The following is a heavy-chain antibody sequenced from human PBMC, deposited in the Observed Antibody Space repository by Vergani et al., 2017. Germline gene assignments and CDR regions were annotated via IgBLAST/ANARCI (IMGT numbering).Heavy chain of an antibody. D-gene: IGHD6-6*01. J-gene: IGHJ5*02. CDR1: GGSFSGYY. CDR3: ARGSVAARLDWFDP. CDR2: INHSGST. Sequence: QVQLQQWGAGLLKPSETLSLTCAVYGGSFSGYYWSWTRQPPGKGLEWIGEINHSGSTNYNPSLKSRVTISVDTSKNQFSLKLSSVTAADTAVYYCARGSVAARLDWFDPWGQGTLVTVSS. V-gene: IGHV4-34*01.